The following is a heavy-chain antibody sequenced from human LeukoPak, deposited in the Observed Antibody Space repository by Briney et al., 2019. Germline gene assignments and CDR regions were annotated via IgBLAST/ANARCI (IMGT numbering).Heavy chain of an antibody. CDR3: ARESNWHSNDAFDI. Sequence: GASVKVSCKASGYTFTAYYIHWVRQAPRQGLEWMGWINPNSGGTNFAQKFQDRVTMTRDTSISTAYMELSSLTSDDTAVYYCARESNWHSNDAFDIWGQGTMVTVSS. D-gene: IGHD5-24*01. CDR2: INPNSGGT. J-gene: IGHJ3*02. V-gene: IGHV1-2*02. CDR1: GYTFTAYY.